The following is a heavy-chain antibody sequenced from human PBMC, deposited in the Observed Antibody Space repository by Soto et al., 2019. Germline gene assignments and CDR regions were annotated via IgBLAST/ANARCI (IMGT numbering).Heavy chain of an antibody. CDR3: ARDYGDYFRFTLHY. Sequence: QVQLVQSGAEVKKPGASVKVSCKASGYTFTSYGISWVRQAPGQGLEWMGWISANNGNTNYAQKLQGRVTMTTDTSTSTAYMEPRSLRSDDTAVYCCARDYGDYFRFTLHYWGQGTLVTVSS. V-gene: IGHV1-18*01. J-gene: IGHJ4*02. D-gene: IGHD4-17*01. CDR2: ISANNGNT. CDR1: GYTFTSYG.